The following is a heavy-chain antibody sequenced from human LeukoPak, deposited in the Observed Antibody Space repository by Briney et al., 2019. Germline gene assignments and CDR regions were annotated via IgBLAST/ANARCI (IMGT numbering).Heavy chain of an antibody. V-gene: IGHV4-59*01. D-gene: IGHD3-10*01. CDR2: IYYSGSA. J-gene: IGHJ4*02. CDR1: GGSISTYY. Sequence: SETLSLTCTLSGGSISTYYWSWIRQPPGKGLEWIGYIYYSGSANYNPSLKSRVTISVDTSKNQFSLKLSSVTAADTAVYYCARSYGSGKYCDYRGQGTLVTVSS. CDR3: ARSYGSGKYCDY.